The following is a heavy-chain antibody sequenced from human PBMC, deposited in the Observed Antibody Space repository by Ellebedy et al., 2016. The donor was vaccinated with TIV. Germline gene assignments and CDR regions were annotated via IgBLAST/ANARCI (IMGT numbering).Heavy chain of an antibody. CDR1: GYTFTTYA. Sequence: AASVKVSCKASGYTFTTYAMHWVRQAPGQRFEWMGWISAGNGDTKYSQKFQGRVTITRDTSASTDYMELSSLRSEDTAVYYCARGLSRRWMEGFYWGQGTLVTVSS. D-gene: IGHD3-3*01. CDR2: ISAGNGDT. CDR3: ARGLSRRWMEGFY. V-gene: IGHV1-3*01. J-gene: IGHJ4*02.